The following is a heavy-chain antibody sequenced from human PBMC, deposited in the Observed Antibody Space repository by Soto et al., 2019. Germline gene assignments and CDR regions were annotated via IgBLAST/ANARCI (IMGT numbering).Heavy chain of an antibody. CDR3: AKDSLDCSSTSCYRGGTHYYYYMDV. Sequence: GGSLRLSCAASGFTFSSYAMSWVRQAPGKGLEWVSAISGSGGSTYYVDSVKGRFTIAKDNSKNTLFLQVNSPRAEDTAVYYCAKDSLDCSSTSCYRGGTHYYYYMDVWGKGTTVTVSS. J-gene: IGHJ6*03. D-gene: IGHD2-2*01. CDR1: GFTFSSYA. CDR2: ISGSGGST. V-gene: IGHV3-23*01.